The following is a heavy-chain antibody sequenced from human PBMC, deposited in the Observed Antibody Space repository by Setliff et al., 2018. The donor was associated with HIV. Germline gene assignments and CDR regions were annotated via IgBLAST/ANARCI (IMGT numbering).Heavy chain of an antibody. CDR2: ISSSGSSI. J-gene: IGHJ4*02. D-gene: IGHD3-16*01. Sequence: GGSLRLSCAGSGYSFSSYEMNWVRQGPGKGLEWVSYISSSGSSIYYADSVKGRFAISRDNAKNSLYLQMNSLRAEDTAVYYCARGPYTIDYWGQGTLVTVSS. CDR1: GYSFSSYE. CDR3: ARGPYTIDY. V-gene: IGHV3-48*03.